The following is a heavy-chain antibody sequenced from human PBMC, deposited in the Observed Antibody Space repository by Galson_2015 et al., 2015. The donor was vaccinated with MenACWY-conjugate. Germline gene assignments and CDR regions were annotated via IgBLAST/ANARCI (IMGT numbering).Heavy chain of an antibody. CDR2: IRGSGGST. D-gene: IGHD3-22*01. V-gene: IGHV3-23*01. Sequence: SLRLSCAASGFTFSSYAMRWVRQAPGKGLEWVSAIRGSGGSTYYADSGKGRFTISRDNSKNTLYLQVNSLRAEDTAVYYCAKVAYYDSSGYPSLGYYYGMDVWGQGTTVTVSS. J-gene: IGHJ6*02. CDR3: AKVAYYDSSGYPSLGYYYGMDV. CDR1: GFTFSSYA.